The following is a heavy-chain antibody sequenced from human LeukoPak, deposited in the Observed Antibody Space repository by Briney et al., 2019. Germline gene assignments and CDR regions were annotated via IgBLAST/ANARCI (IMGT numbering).Heavy chain of an antibody. J-gene: IGHJ3*02. CDR3: AADCSGGSCYSRAPNDAFDI. V-gene: IGHV4-59*01. Sequence: SETLSLTCTVSGGSISSYYWSWIRQPPGKGLEWIGYIYYSGSTNYNPSLKSRVTISVDTSKNQFSLKLSSVTAPDTAVYYCAADCSGGSCYSRAPNDAFDIWGQGTMVTVSS. CDR2: IYYSGST. CDR1: GGSISSYY. D-gene: IGHD2-15*01.